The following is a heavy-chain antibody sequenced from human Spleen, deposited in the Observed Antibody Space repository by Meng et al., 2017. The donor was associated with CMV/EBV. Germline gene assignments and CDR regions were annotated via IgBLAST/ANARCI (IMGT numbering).Heavy chain of an antibody. CDR1: GFTFSDYY. D-gene: IGHD5-12*01. J-gene: IGHJ6*02. V-gene: IGHV3-11*04. CDR2: ITSSGSTK. Sequence: GESLKISCVASGFTFSDYYMSWVRQAPGKGPEWVSYITSSGSTKYYADSVKGRFTVSRDNAKNSLYLQMNSLRGGDTATYYCVRDQATRQSFYGMDVWGQGTTVTVSS. CDR3: VRDQATRQSFYGMDV.